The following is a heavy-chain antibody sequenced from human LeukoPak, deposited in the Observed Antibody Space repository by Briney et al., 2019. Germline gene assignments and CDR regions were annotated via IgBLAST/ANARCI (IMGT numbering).Heavy chain of an antibody. J-gene: IGHJ5*02. CDR3: ARGQNWFDP. CDR2: ISGSGSTT. Sequence: GGSLRLSCAASGFTFSDYYMSWIRQAPGKGLEWLSYISGSGSTTQYEDSVKGRFTISRDNAENSLYLQMNSLCAEDTAVYYCARGQNWFDPWGQGTLVTVSS. V-gene: IGHV3-11*01. CDR1: GFTFSDYY.